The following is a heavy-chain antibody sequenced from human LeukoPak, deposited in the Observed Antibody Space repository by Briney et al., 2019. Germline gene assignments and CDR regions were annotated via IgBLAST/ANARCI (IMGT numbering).Heavy chain of an antibody. CDR2: IIPIFGTA. V-gene: IGHV1-69*13. Sequence: SVRVSCKASGGTFSSYAISWVRQAPGQGLEWMGGIIPIFGTANYAQKFQGRVTITADESTSTAYMELSSLRSEDTAVYYCAREGTRDYGTFDYWGQGTLVTVSS. CDR1: GGTFSSYA. CDR3: AREGTRDYGTFDY. D-gene: IGHD4-17*01. J-gene: IGHJ4*02.